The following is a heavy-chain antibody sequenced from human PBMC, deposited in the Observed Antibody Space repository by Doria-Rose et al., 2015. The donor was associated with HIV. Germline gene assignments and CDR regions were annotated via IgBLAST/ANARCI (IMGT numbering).Heavy chain of an antibody. CDR2: IFSDDDR. CDR1: GVSLSSPGMG. D-gene: IGHD6-13*01. J-gene: IGHJ4*02. Sequence: QITLKESGPVLVKPTETLTLTCTVSGVSLSSPGMGVSRIRQPPGKALEWLANIFSDDDRSYKTSLKSRLTISRRTSKSQVVLTMTDMDPVDTATYYCARIKSSRWYHKYYFDFWGQGTLVIVSA. CDR3: ARIKSSRWYHKYYFDF. V-gene: IGHV2-26*01.